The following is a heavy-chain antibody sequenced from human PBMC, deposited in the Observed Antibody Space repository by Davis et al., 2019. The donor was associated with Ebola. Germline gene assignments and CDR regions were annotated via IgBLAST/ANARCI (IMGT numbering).Heavy chain of an antibody. CDR3: ARLSSTWSSLYGMDV. Sequence: MPSETLSLTCTVSGGSISSTTHFWGWIRQPPGKGLEWIGEIYHGGITNYNPSLKSRVTISVDTSNNQFSLKLSSVTAADTAVYYCARLSSTWSSLYGMDVWGQGTTVTVSS. CDR2: IYHGGIT. D-gene: IGHD6-13*01. V-gene: IGHV4-39*07. CDR1: GGSISSTTHF. J-gene: IGHJ6*02.